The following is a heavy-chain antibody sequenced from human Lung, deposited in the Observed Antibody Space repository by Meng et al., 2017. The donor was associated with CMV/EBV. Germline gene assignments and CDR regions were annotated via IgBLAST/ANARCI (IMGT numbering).Heavy chain of an antibody. CDR2: IKSKGDGETR. D-gene: IGHD3-9*01. Sequence: GGSLRLSCVDSGLTFRNAWMSWVRQAPGKGLEWVGQIKSKGDGETRDYAAPVKGRFIISRDDSQTTLHLQMNSVKTEDTAVYYCVKRPRFSSRVIWGQGAXVTVSS. V-gene: IGHV3-15*05. CDR3: VKRPRFSSRVI. CDR1: GLTFRNAW. J-gene: IGHJ6*02.